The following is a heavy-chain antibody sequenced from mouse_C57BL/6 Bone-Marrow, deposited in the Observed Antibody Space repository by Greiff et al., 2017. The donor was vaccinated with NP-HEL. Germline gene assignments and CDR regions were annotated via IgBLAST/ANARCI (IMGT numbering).Heavy chain of an antibody. J-gene: IGHJ3*01. Sequence: EVQLQQSGPELVKPGASVKMSCKASGYTFTDYNMHWVKQSHGKSLEWIGYINPNNGGTSYNQKFKGKATLTVNKSSSTAYMELRSLTSEDSAVYYCARVHYGNSWFAYWGQGTLVTVSA. CDR3: ARVHYGNSWFAY. CDR1: GYTFTDYN. V-gene: IGHV1-22*01. CDR2: INPNNGGT. D-gene: IGHD2-1*01.